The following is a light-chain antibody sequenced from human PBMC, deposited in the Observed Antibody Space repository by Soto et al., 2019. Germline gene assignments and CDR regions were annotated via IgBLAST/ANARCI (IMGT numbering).Light chain of an antibody. CDR3: CSYVGASTYV. Sequence: QSALTQPASVSGSAGQSITISCTGTTSFVGTYNFVSWHQQHPGKAPQVLIYEDTKRPSGVSNRFSGSTSGSTASLTISGLQTEDEADYYCCSYVGASTYVFGTGTKLTVL. V-gene: IGLV2-23*01. CDR2: EDT. J-gene: IGLJ1*01. CDR1: TSFVGTYNF.